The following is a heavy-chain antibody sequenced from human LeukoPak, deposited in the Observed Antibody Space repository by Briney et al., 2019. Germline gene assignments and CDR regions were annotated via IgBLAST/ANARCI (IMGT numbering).Heavy chain of an antibody. J-gene: IGHJ6*03. CDR1: GGSISSGSYY. CDR2: IYTSGST. Sequence: SQTLSLTCTVSGGSISSGSYYWSWIRQPAGKGLEWIGRIYTSGSTNYNPSLKSRVTISVDTSKNQFSLKLSSVTAADTAVYYCARDRAYSSDYYYYYYMGVWGKGTTATVSS. D-gene: IGHD6-19*01. V-gene: IGHV4-61*02. CDR3: ARDRAYSSDYYYYYYMGV.